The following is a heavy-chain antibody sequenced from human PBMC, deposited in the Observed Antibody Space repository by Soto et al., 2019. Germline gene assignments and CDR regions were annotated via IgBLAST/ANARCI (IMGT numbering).Heavy chain of an antibody. J-gene: IGHJ5*02. V-gene: IGHV5-51*01. Sequence: GESLKISCKASGYIFSIYWIGWVRQMPGKGLEWMGIIYPGDSDTRYNPSFQGQVTISVDTSKNQFSLKLSSVTAADTAVYYCARGTYYYGSGSYSWFDPWGQGTLVTVS. D-gene: IGHD3-10*01. CDR2: IYPGDSDT. CDR3: ARGTYYYGSGSYSWFDP. CDR1: GYIFSIYW.